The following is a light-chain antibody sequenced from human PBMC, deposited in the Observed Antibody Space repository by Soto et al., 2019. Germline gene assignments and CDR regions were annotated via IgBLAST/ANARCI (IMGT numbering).Light chain of an antibody. CDR1: QSVSSSY. V-gene: IGKV3-20*01. CDR2: GTS. J-gene: IGKJ1*01. CDR3: QQYGDSRA. Sequence: EIVLTQSPGTLSLSPGERATLSCRASQSVSSSYLAWYQQNPGQAPRLLIYGTSNRATDIPDGFSGSGSGTDFTLAISILEPEDFAVYYCQQYGDSRAFGQGTKVEIK.